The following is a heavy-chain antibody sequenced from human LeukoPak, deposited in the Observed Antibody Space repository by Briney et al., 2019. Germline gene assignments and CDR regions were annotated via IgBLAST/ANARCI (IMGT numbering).Heavy chain of an antibody. CDR1: GGSIRSYY. Sequence: SETLSLTCTVSGGSIRSYYWSWIRQPPGKGLEWIGYIYYSGSTNYNPSLKSRVTISVDTSKNQFSLKLSSVTAADTAVYYCARPPGPWGQGTLVTVSS. CDR3: ARPPGP. V-gene: IGHV4-59*08. CDR2: IYYSGST. J-gene: IGHJ4*02.